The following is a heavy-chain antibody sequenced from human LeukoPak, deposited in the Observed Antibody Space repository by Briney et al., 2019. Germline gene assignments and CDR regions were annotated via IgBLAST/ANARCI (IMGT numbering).Heavy chain of an antibody. Sequence: SETLSLTCTVSGGSISSYYWSWIRQPPGKGLEWIGYIYYSGSTNYNPSLKSRVTISVDKSKNQFSLKLSSVTAADTAVYYCAREGLSGFGFDYWGQGTLVTVSS. J-gene: IGHJ4*02. CDR2: IYYSGST. V-gene: IGHV4-59*01. D-gene: IGHD5-12*01. CDR1: GGSISSYY. CDR3: AREGLSGFGFDY.